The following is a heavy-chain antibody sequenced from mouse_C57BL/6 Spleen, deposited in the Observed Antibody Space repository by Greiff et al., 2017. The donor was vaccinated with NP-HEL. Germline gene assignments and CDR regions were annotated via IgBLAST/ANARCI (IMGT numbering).Heavy chain of an antibody. V-gene: IGHV1-59*01. Sequence: QVQLKQPGAELVRPGTSVKLSCKASGYTFTSYWMHWVKQRPGQGLEWIGVIDPSDSYTNYNQKFKGKATLTVDTSSSTAYMQLSSLTSEDSAVYYCARFEAYYFDYWGQGTTLTVSS. CDR3: ARFEAYYFDY. J-gene: IGHJ2*01. CDR2: IDPSDSYT. CDR1: GYTFTSYW.